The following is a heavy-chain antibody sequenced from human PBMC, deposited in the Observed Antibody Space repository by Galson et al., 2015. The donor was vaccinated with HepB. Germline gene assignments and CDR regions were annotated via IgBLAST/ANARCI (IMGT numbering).Heavy chain of an antibody. CDR1: GFTFSSYW. J-gene: IGHJ4*01. V-gene: IGHV3-7*01. D-gene: IGHD3-22*01. CDR3: ARYKYYSDSSGSRYDF. Sequence: LRLSCAASGFTFSSYWMSWVRQAPGKGLEWVANIKQDGSEKYYVDSVKGRFTISRDNAKNSLYLQMNSLTAEDTAVYYCARYKYYSDSSGSRYDFWGQGTLVTVSS. CDR2: IKQDGSEK.